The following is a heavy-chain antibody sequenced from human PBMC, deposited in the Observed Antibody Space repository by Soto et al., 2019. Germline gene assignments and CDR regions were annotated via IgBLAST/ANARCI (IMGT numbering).Heavy chain of an antibody. Sequence: SETLSLTCNVSGGSIRDFYWSWIRQSPGKRLEWIGYLYYTGSTNYNPALKSRVTISLDTSKNQFSLKVRSVTAADTAVYYCARGGGYDFRSSQAPPIDVWGQGTTVTVS. CDR1: GGSIRDFY. CDR3: ARGGGYDFRSSQAPPIDV. CDR2: LYYTGST. V-gene: IGHV4-59*01. D-gene: IGHD3-3*01. J-gene: IGHJ6*02.